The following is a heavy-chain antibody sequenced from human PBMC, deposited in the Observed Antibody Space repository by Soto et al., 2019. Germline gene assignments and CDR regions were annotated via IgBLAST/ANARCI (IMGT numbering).Heavy chain of an antibody. V-gene: IGHV3-23*01. Sequence: EVQLLESGGGLVQPGGSLRLSCAASGFTFSIYAMSWVRQAPGKGLEWVSTISGSSGSTYYADSVKGRFTISRDISKDTLYLQMTGLRVDATAVYYCAEELAGWGRGTLVTVSS. CDR1: GFTFSIYA. CDR2: ISGSSGST. J-gene: IGHJ2*01. CDR3: AEELAG.